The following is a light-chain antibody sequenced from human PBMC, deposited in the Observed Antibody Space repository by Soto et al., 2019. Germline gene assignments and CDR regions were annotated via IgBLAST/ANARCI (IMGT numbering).Light chain of an antibody. CDR1: QSVNSN. V-gene: IGKV3-15*01. J-gene: IGKJ4*01. Sequence: ETVMTQSPATLSVSLGERATLSCRASQSVNSNLAWYQQKPGQAPNLLIYGASIRATGVPARFSGSGSGTDFTLTISSLQSEDFAVYFCQQYKNWPPVTFGGGTKVEIK. CDR2: GAS. CDR3: QQYKNWPPVT.